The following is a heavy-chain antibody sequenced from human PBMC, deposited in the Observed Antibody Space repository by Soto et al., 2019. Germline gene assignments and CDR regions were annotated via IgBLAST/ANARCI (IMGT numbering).Heavy chain of an antibody. Sequence: SETLSLTCAVYGGSFGGFAWSWIRQPPGKGLEWIGEINYSGSTNYNPSLKSRVSISVDKSKNQFSLKLNSVTAADTAVYYCASLSFTIFGVRQDQEYWPKGTSVTVAS. CDR1: GGSFGGFA. CDR2: INYSGST. CDR3: ASLSFTIFGVRQDQEY. V-gene: IGHV4-34*01. D-gene: IGHD3-3*01. J-gene: IGHJ4*02.